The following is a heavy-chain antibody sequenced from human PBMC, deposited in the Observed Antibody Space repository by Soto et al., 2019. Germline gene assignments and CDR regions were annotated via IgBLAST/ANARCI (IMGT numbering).Heavy chain of an antibody. CDR3: ARSVAAAGTFDP. J-gene: IGHJ5*02. Sequence: ASVKVSCKASGYTFTGYYMYWVRQAPGQGLEWMGCINPNSGGTNYAQRVQGGVTMTRYTSISTAYMELSRLRSDDTAVYYCARSVAAAGTFDPWGQRTLVTVSS. D-gene: IGHD6-13*01. V-gene: IGHV1-2*02. CDR2: INPNSGGT. CDR1: GYTFTGYY.